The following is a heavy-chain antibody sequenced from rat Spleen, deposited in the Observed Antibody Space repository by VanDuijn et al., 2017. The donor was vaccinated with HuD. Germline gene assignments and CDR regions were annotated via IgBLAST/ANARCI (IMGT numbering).Heavy chain of an antibody. D-gene: IGHD5-1*01. CDR3: ASRWDGFAY. V-gene: IGHV5-22*01. CDR2: ISSDGRST. CDR1: GFTFSYYG. J-gene: IGHJ3*01. Sequence: EVQLVESGGGLVQPGRSMNVSCAASGFTFSYYGMAWVRQAPKKGLEWVAYISSDGRSTYYRDSMKGRFTISRDNAKSTLYLQMNSLRSEDTATYYCASRWDGFAYWGQGTLVTVSS.